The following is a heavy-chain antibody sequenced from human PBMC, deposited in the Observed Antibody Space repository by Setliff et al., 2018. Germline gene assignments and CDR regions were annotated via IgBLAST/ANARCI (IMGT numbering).Heavy chain of an antibody. CDR3: RQAVVGRDVFDV. J-gene: IGHJ3*01. CDR1: GDSFSDYY. CDR2: VNRYGSG. D-gene: IGHD1-1*01. Sequence: SETLSLTCAVYGDSFSDYYWSWLRQPPGKGLEWIEEVNRYGSGDYNPSLESRVTISVDTSKKEFSLTLTSVTAADTALYYCRQAVVGRDVFDVWGQGTMVTVSS. V-gene: IGHV4-34*01.